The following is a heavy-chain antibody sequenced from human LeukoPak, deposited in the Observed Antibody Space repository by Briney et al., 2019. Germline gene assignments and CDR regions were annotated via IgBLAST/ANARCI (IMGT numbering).Heavy chain of an antibody. D-gene: IGHD5-24*01. J-gene: IGHJ4*02. CDR3: AAAPIEMQQRGFDY. CDR2: IVVASGNT. Sequence: SVKVSCKASGFTFTNSAMQWVRQARGQRLEWIGWIVVASGNTKYAQKFQKRVTITRDMSTSTAYMELSSLSPEDTAVYYCAAAPIEMQQRGFDYWGQGTLVTVSS. CDR1: GFTFTNSA. V-gene: IGHV1-58*02.